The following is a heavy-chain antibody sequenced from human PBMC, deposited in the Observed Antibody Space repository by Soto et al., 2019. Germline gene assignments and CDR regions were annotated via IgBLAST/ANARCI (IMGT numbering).Heavy chain of an antibody. Sequence: SETLSLTCAVYGGFFTDYYWSWIRPSPGRGLEWIGESNHVGSTNYNPALKSRVTISVDTSKNQFSLSLSSVTAADTAVYYCARVGDTSGYFGNDYWGQGTPVTVSS. V-gene: IGHV4-34*01. CDR2: SNHVGST. CDR3: ARVGDTSGYFGNDY. J-gene: IGHJ4*02. D-gene: IGHD3-22*01. CDR1: GGFFTDYY.